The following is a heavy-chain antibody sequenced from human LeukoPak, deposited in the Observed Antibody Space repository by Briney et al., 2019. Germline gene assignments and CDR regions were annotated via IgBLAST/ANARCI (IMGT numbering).Heavy chain of an antibody. D-gene: IGHD2-2*01. J-gene: IGHJ4*02. CDR3: AKSRGVVPAAPLGY. CDR1: GFTFSSYG. V-gene: IGHV3-30*18. Sequence: GGSLRLSCAASGFTFSSYGMLWVRQAPGKGLEWVAVISYDGSNKYYADSVKGRFTISRDNSKNTLYLQMNSLRAEDTAVYYCAKSRGVVPAAPLGYWGQGTLVTVSS. CDR2: ISYDGSNK.